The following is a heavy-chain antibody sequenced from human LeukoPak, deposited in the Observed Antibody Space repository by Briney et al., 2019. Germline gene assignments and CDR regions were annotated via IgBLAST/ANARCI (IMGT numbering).Heavy chain of an antibody. CDR1: GFTFSSYA. CDR3: TKSPSNSCYSVIDY. V-gene: IGHV3-23*01. Sequence: GGSLRLSCAASGFTFSSYAMSWVRQAPGKGLEWVSAISGSGGSTYYADSVKGRFTISRDNAKNTLYVQMNSLRAEDTAVYYCTKSPSNSCYSVIDYWGQGTLVTVSS. J-gene: IGHJ4*02. CDR2: ISGSGGST. D-gene: IGHD2-2*01.